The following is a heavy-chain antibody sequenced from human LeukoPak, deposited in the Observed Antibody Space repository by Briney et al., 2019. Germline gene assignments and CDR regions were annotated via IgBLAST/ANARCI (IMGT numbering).Heavy chain of an antibody. CDR1: GYTFTSYA. D-gene: IGHD6-6*01. CDR3: ARASSFKYSSSSNDAFDI. J-gene: IGHJ3*02. V-gene: IGHV7-4-1*02. CDR2: INTNTGNP. Sequence: GASVKVSCKASGYTFTSYAVNWVRQAPGQGLEWMGWINTNTGNPTYAQGFTGRFVFSLDTSVSTAYLQISSLKAEDTAVYYCARASSFKYSSSSNDAFDIWGQGTMVTVSS.